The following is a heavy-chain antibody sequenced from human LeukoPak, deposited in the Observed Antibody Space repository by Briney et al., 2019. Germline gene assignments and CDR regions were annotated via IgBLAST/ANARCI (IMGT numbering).Heavy chain of an antibody. Sequence: ASVKVSCKASGYTFTGYYMHWVRQAPGQGREWMGRINPNSGGTNYAQKFQGRVTMTRDTSISTAYMELSRLRSDDTAVYYCARIPPGLAVAGWDYWGQGTLVTVSS. CDR1: GYTFTGYY. V-gene: IGHV1-2*06. D-gene: IGHD6-19*01. J-gene: IGHJ4*02. CDR3: ARIPPGLAVAGWDY. CDR2: INPNSGGT.